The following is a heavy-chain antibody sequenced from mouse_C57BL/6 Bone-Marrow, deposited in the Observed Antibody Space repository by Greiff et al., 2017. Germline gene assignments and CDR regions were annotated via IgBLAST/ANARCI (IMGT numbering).Heavy chain of an antibody. V-gene: IGHV1-20*01. D-gene: IGHD1-1*01. CDR1: GYSFTGYF. CDR2: INPYNGDT. Sequence: EVKLVESGPELVKPGASVKISCKASGYSFTGYFMNWVMQSHGKSLEWIGRINPYNGDTFYNQKFKGKATLTVDKSSSTAHMERRSLTSEDSAVYYCARGGYYGSYWYFEVWGTGTTVTVSS. J-gene: IGHJ1*03. CDR3: ARGGYYGSYWYFEV.